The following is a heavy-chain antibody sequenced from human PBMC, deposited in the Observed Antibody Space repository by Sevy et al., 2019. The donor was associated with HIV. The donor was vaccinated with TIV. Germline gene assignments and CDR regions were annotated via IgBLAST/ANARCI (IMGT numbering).Heavy chain of an antibody. Sequence: ASVKVSCKASGYTFTGYHIHWVRQAPGQGPEWMGWINPNSGGTNYAQKFQGRVTMTRDTSTSTAYMELSRLRSDDTXXXXXXXXXXXXXXXXXXXXXXXXSRFVDVWGQGTTVTVSS. J-gene: IGHJ6*02. V-gene: IGHV1-2*02. CDR1: GYTFTGYH. CDR3: XXXXXXXXXXXXXXXXXXXSRFVDV. D-gene: IGHD3-16*01. CDR2: INPNSGGT.